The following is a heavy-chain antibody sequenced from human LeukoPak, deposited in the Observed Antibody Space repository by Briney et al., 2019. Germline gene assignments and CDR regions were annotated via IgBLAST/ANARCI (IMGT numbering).Heavy chain of an antibody. V-gene: IGHV4-39*07. J-gene: IGHJ5*02. D-gene: IGHD1-26*01. CDR3: AREEKEWELLGINWFDP. Sequence: SETLSPTCTVSGGSISSSSYYWGWIRQPPGKGLEWIGSIYYSGSTYYNPSLKSRVTISVDTSKNQFSLKLSSVTAADTAVYYCAREEKEWELLGINWFDPWGQGTLVTVSS. CDR2: IYYSGST. CDR1: GGSISSSSYY.